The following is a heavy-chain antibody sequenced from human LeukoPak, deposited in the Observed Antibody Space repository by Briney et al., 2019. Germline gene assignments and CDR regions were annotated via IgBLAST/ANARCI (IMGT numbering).Heavy chain of an antibody. CDR2: VYYSGST. V-gene: IGHV4-59*08. J-gene: IGHJ1*01. CDR1: GGSISGYY. Sequence: SETLSLTCTVSGGSISGYYWSWIRQPPGRGLEWIGFVYYSGSTKYNPSLKSRVTISVDTSKNQFSLKLTSVTAADTAVYYCARYGSGSYSDDHFQHWGQGTLVTVSS. CDR3: ARYGSGSYSDDHFQH. D-gene: IGHD3-10*01.